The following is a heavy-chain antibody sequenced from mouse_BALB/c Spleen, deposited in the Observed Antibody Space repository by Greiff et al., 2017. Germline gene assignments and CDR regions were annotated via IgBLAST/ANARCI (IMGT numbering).Heavy chain of an antibody. CDR1: GFTFSSYA. Sequence: EVKVVESGGGLVKPGGSLKLSCAASGFTFSSYAMSWVRQTPAKRLEWVATISDGGSYTYYPDSVKGRFTIYRDNAKNNLYLQMSSLKSEDTAMYYCASRYYGSSYDYYFDYWGQGTTLTVSS. D-gene: IGHD1-1*01. CDR2: ISDGGSYT. CDR3: ASRYYGSSYDYYFDY. V-gene: IGHV5-9-2*01. J-gene: IGHJ2*01.